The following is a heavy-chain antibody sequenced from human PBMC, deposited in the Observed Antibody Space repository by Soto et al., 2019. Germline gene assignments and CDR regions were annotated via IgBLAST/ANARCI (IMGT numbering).Heavy chain of an antibody. Sequence: GASVKVSCKASGYTFTSYGISWVRQAPGQGLEWMGWISAYNGTANYAQKFQGRVTITADESTSTACMELSSLRSENTAVYYCARGSVVVTPFDYWGQGTLVTVSS. D-gene: IGHD3-22*01. V-gene: IGHV1-18*04. J-gene: IGHJ4*02. CDR2: ISAYNGTA. CDR1: GYTFTSYG. CDR3: ARGSVVVTPFDY.